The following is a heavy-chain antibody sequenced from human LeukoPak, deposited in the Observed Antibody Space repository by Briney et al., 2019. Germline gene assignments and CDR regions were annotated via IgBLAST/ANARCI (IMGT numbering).Heavy chain of an antibody. CDR1: GYTFTSYD. V-gene: IGHV1-18*01. CDR3: ARGAGRYSSSWHDAFDI. J-gene: IGHJ3*02. CDR2: ISAYNGNT. Sequence: GASVKVSCKASGYTFTSYDINWVRQAPGQGLEWMGWISAYNGNTNYAQKLQGRVTMTTDTSTSTAYMELRSLRSDDTAVYYCARGAGRYSSSWHDAFDIWGQGTMVTVSS. D-gene: IGHD6-13*01.